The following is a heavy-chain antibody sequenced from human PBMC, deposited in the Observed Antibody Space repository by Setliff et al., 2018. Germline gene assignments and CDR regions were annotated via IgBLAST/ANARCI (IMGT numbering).Heavy chain of an antibody. J-gene: IGHJ5*02. CDR1: SGSISYNNW. CDR2: IYHTEST. V-gene: IGHV4-4*02. CDR3: ARLESLGDLSLYGLWFDP. Sequence: SETLSLTCAVSSGSISYNNWWTWVRQPPGKGLEWIGEIYHTESTNYNPSLKSRVTISLDKSKNQFSLELSSVTAADTAVYYCARLESLGDLSLYGLWFDPWGQGTLVTVSS. D-gene: IGHD3-16*02.